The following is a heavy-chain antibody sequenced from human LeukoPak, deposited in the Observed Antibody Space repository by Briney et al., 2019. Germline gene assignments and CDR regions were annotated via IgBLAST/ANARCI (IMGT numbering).Heavy chain of an antibody. CDR2: ISGSGSSI. J-gene: IGHJ5*02. Sequence: PGGSLRLSCAASGFTFSSYEMNWVRQAPGKGLEWVSYISGSGSSIYYADSVKGRFTISRDNAKNTLYLQMNSLRAEDTAVYYCARSPFGDEFNWFDPWGQGTLVTVSS. V-gene: IGHV3-48*03. CDR1: GFTFSSYE. D-gene: IGHD3-10*01. CDR3: ARSPFGDEFNWFDP.